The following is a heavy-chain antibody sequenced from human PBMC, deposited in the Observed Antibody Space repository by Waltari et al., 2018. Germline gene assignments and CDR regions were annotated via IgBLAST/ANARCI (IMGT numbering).Heavy chain of an antibody. Sequence: QVQLQESGPGLVKPSETLSLTCTVSGGSISSHYWSWIRQPPGKGLELIGHIYYSGDTIYNPSRKSRVTISVDTSKNQFSRKLSSVTAADTAVYYCARTYYDYIWGSYYFDYWGQGTLVTVSS. CDR3: ARTYYDYIWGSYYFDY. CDR1: GGSISSHY. D-gene: IGHD3-16*01. V-gene: IGHV4-59*11. CDR2: IYYSGDT. J-gene: IGHJ4*02.